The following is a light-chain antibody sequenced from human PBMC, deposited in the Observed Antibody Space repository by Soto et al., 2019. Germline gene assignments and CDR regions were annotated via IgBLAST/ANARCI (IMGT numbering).Light chain of an antibody. CDR2: GAS. J-gene: IGKJ1*01. CDR3: QQLGT. V-gene: IGKV3-20*01. Sequence: EIVLTQSPGTLSLSPGERATLSCRASQSVSSSYLAWYQQKPGQAPRLLIYGASSRATGIPDRFSGSGSGTDFTLTISRPEPEDFAVYYCQQLGTFGQGTKVEIK. CDR1: QSVSSSY.